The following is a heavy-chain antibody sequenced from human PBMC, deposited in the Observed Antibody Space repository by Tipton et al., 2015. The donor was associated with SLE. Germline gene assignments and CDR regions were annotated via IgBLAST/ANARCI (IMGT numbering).Heavy chain of an antibody. J-gene: IGHJ4*02. V-gene: IGHV4-38-2*02. CDR3: AGDLGYYYDSSGGGEFNY. CDR2: IYHSGST. Sequence: TLSLTCAVSGYSISSGYYWGWIRQPPGKGLEWIGSIYHSGSTYYNPSLKSRVTISVDTSKNQFSLKLSSVTAADTAVYYCAGDLGYYYDSSGGGEFNYWGQGTLVTVSS. CDR1: GYSISSGYY. D-gene: IGHD3-22*01.